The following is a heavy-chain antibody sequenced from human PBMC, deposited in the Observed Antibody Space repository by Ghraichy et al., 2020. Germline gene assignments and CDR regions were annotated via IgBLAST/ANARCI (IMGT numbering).Heavy chain of an antibody. CDR3: ARGSKVVRFYYYDGMDV. V-gene: IGHV3-48*02. CDR1: GFIFDGYP. D-gene: IGHD4-23*01. J-gene: IGHJ6*02. CDR2: ITSSSRTI. Sequence: GGSLRLSCVGSGFIFDGYPMNWVRQSPGKGLEWVSYITSSSRTIFYADSVKGRFTISRDNAQNSLFLQMKSLRDEDSAVYYCARGSKVVRFYYYDGMDVWGQGTTVTVSS.